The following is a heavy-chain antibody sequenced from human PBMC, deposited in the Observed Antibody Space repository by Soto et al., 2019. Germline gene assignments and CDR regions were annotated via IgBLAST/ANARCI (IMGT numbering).Heavy chain of an antibody. V-gene: IGHV3-23*01. CDR2: ISRSDGTT. Sequence: GGSLRLSCAASGFTFSSYAMSWVRQAPGKGLQWVSVISRSDGTTFYADSVKGRFTISRDNSKNTLYLQMNSLRAEDTAVYYCAKLGMVDYDPNYGLDVWGQGTTVTVSS. CDR3: AKLGMVDYDPNYGLDV. D-gene: IGHD4-17*01. J-gene: IGHJ6*02. CDR1: GFTFSSYA.